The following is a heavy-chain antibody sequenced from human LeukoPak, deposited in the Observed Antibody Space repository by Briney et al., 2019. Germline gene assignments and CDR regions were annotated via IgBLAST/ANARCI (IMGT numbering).Heavy chain of an antibody. CDR2: ISYDGSNK. V-gene: IGHV3-30*04. CDR1: GFTFSSYA. D-gene: IGHD2/OR15-2a*01. J-gene: IGHJ5*02. CDR3: ARDNKNWFDP. Sequence: GGSLRLSCAASGFTFSSYAMHWVRQAPGKGLEWVAVISYDGSNKYYADSVKGRYTISRDNSKNTLYLQMNSLRAEDTAVYYCARDNKNWFDPWGKGTLVTVSS.